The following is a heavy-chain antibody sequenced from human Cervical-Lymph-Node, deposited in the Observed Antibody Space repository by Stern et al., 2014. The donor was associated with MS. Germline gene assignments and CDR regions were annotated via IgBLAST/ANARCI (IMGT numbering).Heavy chain of an antibody. CDR3: ARKGTYCLDY. D-gene: IGHD2-15*01. CDR2: IYPDDSDA. Sequence: EVQLVESGAEVKKPGESLKISCKGSGYNFASYWIGWVRQVPGKGLEWMGIIYPDDSDARYTPSFQGQVTMSADKSIGTAYLQWSSLKASDTAFYFCARKGTYCLDYWGQGALVTVSS. CDR1: GYNFASYW. J-gene: IGHJ4*02. V-gene: IGHV5-51*01.